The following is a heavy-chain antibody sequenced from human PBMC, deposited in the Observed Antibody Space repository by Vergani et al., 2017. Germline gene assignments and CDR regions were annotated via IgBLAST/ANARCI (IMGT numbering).Heavy chain of an antibody. D-gene: IGHD3-3*01. J-gene: IGHJ5*02. CDR3: AKDRYDFXSGFVGHLGAWFDP. CDR1: GFTFSSYA. Sequence: EVQLLESGGGLVQPGGSLRLSCAASGFTFSSYAMSWVRQAPGKGLEWVSAISGSGGSTYYADSVKGRFTISRDNSKNTLYLQMNSLRAEDTAVYYCAKDRYDFXSGFVGHLGAWFDPWGQGTLVTVSS. V-gene: IGHV3-23*01. CDR2: ISGSGGST.